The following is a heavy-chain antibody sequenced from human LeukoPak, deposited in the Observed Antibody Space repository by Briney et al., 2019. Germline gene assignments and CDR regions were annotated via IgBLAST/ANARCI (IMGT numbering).Heavy chain of an antibody. J-gene: IGHJ4*02. CDR2: IYYSGST. Sequence: SETLSLTCTVSGGSISSSSYYWGWIRQPPGKGLEWIGSIYYSGSTYYNPSLKSRVTISVDTSKNQFSLKLSSVTAADTAVYYCARHRYSSSWPLGYWGQGTLVTVSS. D-gene: IGHD6-13*01. CDR1: GGSISSSSYY. V-gene: IGHV4-39*01. CDR3: ARHRYSSSWPLGY.